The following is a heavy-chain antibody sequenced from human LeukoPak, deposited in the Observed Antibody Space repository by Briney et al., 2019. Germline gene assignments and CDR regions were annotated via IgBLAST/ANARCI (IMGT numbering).Heavy chain of an antibody. V-gene: IGHV3-7*01. Sequence: PGGSLRLSCAASGFSGFTFSSHAMSWVRQAPGKGLEWVANIKQDGSEKYYVDSVKGRFTISRDNAKNSLYLQMNSLRAEDTAVYYCARRGTPFDYWGQGTLVTVSS. CDR2: IKQDGSEK. J-gene: IGHJ4*02. CDR3: ARRGTPFDY. CDR1: GFSGFTFSSHA.